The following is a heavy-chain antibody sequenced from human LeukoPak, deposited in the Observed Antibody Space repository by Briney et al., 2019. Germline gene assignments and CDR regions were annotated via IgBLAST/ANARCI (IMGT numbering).Heavy chain of an antibody. J-gene: IGHJ4*02. CDR2: IWYDGSNK. CDR3: ARDRDEQWPLDY. D-gene: IGHD6-19*01. Sequence: GGSLRLSCAASGFTFSSYGMHRVRQAPGKGLEWVAVIWYDGSNKYYADSVKGRFTISRDNSKNTLYLQMNSLRAEDTAVYYCARDRDEQWPLDYWGQGTLVTVSS. V-gene: IGHV3-33*01. CDR1: GFTFSSYG.